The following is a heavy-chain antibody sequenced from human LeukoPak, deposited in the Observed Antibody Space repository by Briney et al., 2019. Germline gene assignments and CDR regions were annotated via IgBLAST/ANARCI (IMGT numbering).Heavy chain of an antibody. Sequence: GGSLRLSCAASGFTFSSYWMHWVRHAPGKGLVWVSRISGDGNTTNYADSVKGRFTISRDNAKNTLYLQMSSLRVEDTAVYYCARILVASTHYWGQGSLVTVSS. J-gene: IGHJ4*02. CDR2: ISGDGNTT. V-gene: IGHV3-74*01. CDR3: ARILVASTHY. CDR1: GFTFSSYW. D-gene: IGHD5-12*01.